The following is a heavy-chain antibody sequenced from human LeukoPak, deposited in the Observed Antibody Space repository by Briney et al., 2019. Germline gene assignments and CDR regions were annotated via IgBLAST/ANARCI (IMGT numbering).Heavy chain of an antibody. Sequence: GGSLGLSCAASGFTFSSYSMNWVRQAPGKGLEWVSSISSSSSYIYYADSVKGRFTISRDNAKNSLYLQMNSLRAEDTAVYYCARVVPGAMSADYWGQGTLVTVSS. V-gene: IGHV3-21*04. CDR1: GFTFSSYS. CDR3: ARVVPGAMSADY. D-gene: IGHD2-2*01. J-gene: IGHJ4*02. CDR2: ISSSSSYI.